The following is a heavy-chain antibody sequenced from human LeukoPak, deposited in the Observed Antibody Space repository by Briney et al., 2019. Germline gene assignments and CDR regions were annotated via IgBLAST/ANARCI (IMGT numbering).Heavy chain of an antibody. V-gene: IGHV3-48*01. CDR2: ISSSSRTT. D-gene: IGHD4/OR15-4a*01. CDR1: GFTFNNHN. J-gene: IGHJ4*02. CDR3: ARDPGAFPYFFDS. Sequence: GGSLRLSCAASGFTFNNHNMNWVRQAPGKGLEWVSSISSSSRTTYYADSVKGRFTISRDNAKNSLYLQMNSLRVEDTAVYFCARDPGAFPYFFDSWGQGTLVTVSS.